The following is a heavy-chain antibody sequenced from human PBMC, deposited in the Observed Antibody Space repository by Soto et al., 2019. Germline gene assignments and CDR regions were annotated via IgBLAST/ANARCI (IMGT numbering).Heavy chain of an antibody. D-gene: IGHD2-15*01. J-gene: IGHJ4*02. CDR2: MYSGGST. V-gene: IGHV3-53*01. CDR1: GFTVSSNY. Sequence: PGGSLRLSCAASGFTVSSNYMSWVRQAPGKGLEWVSCMYSGGSTYYADSLKFRFTISRDNSKNTLYLQMNSLRAEDTAVYYCARETTIGYCSGGSLYSASDYWGQGTLVTVSS. CDR3: ARETTIGYCSGGSLYSASDY.